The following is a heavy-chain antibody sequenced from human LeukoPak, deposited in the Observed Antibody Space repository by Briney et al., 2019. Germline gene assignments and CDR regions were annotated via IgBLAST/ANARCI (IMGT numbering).Heavy chain of an antibody. D-gene: IGHD2-2*01. CDR2: IYRGGNT. V-gene: IGHV3-53*01. Sequence: GGSLRLSCAASGFTFSSYEMNWVRQAPGKGLEWVSIIYRGGNTYYADSVKGRFTISRDNSKNTLYFQMNSLRAEDTAVYYCARQYCSSTSCNGAFDIWGQGTMVTVSS. CDR1: GFTFSSYE. J-gene: IGHJ3*02. CDR3: ARQYCSSTSCNGAFDI.